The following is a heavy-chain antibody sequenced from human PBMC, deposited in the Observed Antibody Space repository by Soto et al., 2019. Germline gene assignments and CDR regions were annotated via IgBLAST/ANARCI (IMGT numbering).Heavy chain of an antibody. D-gene: IGHD6-13*01. J-gene: IGHJ4*02. CDR2: ISGSGGST. CDR1: GFTFSIYA. CDR3: AKATRGGAATLIRDY. Sequence: EVQLLESGGGLVQPGGSLRLSCAAAGFTFSIYAMSWVRQAPGKGLEWVSAISGSGGSTYYADSVKGRFTISRDNSKNTLNLQRTSLRADETAVYYCAKATRGGAATLIRDYWGQGTLVTVSS. V-gene: IGHV3-23*01.